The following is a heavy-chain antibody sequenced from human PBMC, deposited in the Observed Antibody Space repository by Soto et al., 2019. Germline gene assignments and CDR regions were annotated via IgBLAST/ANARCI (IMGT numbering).Heavy chain of an antibody. J-gene: IGHJ4*02. CDR2: ISYDGSNR. Sequence: PGGSLRLSCAAAGFIFHSYGMHWVRRAPGKGLEWVAVISYDGSNRYYADSVKGRFTISRDNSKNTLYLQMNSLRVEDTAVYYCAKSISIVGAQTLDYWGQGTLVTVSS. D-gene: IGHD2-21*01. CDR1: GFIFHSYG. CDR3: AKSISIVGAQTLDY. V-gene: IGHV3-30*18.